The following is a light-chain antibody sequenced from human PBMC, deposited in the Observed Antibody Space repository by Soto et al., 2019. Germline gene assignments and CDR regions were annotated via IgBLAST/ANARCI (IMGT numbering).Light chain of an antibody. CDR1: QRISSY. CDR3: QQSYSIPT. J-gene: IGKJ1*01. Sequence: DIQMTQSPASLSASVGDRVTITCRASQRISSYLNWYQQKPGKAPKLLISAASSLQSGVSSRLSGSGSGTVFTLTISSVQPEDFASYYCQQSYSIPTFGQGTKV. CDR2: AAS. V-gene: IGKV1-39*01.